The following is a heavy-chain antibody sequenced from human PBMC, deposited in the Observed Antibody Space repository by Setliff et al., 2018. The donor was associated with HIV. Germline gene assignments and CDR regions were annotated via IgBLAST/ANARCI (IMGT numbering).Heavy chain of an antibody. J-gene: IGHJ4*02. CDR2: ISYSGSAI. V-gene: IGHV3-48*04. D-gene: IGHD3-16*01. CDR3: VRWGLPYGIDA. Sequence: PGGSLRLSCAASGFIFNAYTMVWVRQAPGKGLEWVAYISYSGSAIHYADSVKGRFTISRDNAKDSLYLQMHSLRAEDTAVYYCVRWGLPYGIDAWGQGTLVTVSS. CDR1: GFIFNAYT.